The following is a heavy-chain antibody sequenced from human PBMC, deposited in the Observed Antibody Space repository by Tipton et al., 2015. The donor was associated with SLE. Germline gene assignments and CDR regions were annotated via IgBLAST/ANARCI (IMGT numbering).Heavy chain of an antibody. CDR3: ARRSIAAAGDY. J-gene: IGHJ4*02. CDR1: GGSISSYY. Sequence: GLVKPSETLSLTCTVSGGSISSYYWSWIRQPPGKGLEWIGYIYTSGSTNYNPSLKSRVTISVDTSKNQFSLKLSSVTAADTAVYYCARRSIAAAGDYWGQGTLVTVSS. V-gene: IGHV4-4*09. D-gene: IGHD6-13*01. CDR2: IYTSGST.